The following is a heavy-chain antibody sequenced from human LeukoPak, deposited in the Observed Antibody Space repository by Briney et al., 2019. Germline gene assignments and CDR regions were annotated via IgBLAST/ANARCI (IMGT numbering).Heavy chain of an antibody. CDR2: ISYDGSNK. J-gene: IGHJ4*02. CDR3: AKFDSGSYDDY. Sequence: GRSLRLSCAASGFTFSSYGMHWVRQAPGKGLEWVAVISYDGSNKYYADPVKGRFTISRDNSKNTLYLQMNSLRAEDTAVYYCAKFDSGSYDDYWGQGTLVTVSS. V-gene: IGHV3-30*18. D-gene: IGHD1-26*01. CDR1: GFTFSSYG.